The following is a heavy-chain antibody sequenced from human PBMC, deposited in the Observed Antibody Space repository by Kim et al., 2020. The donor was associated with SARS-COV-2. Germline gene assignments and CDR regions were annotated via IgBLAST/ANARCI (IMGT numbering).Heavy chain of an antibody. CDR1: GFTFSSYS. CDR2: ISSSSSYI. CDR3: AGSGYSYGKGAQFDY. Sequence: GGSLRLSCAASGFTFSSYSMNWVRQAPGKGLEWVSSISSSSSYIYYADSVKGRFTISRDNAKNSLYLQMNSLRAEDTAVYYCAGSGYSYGKGAQFDYWGQGTLVTVSS. V-gene: IGHV3-21*01. D-gene: IGHD5-18*01. J-gene: IGHJ4*02.